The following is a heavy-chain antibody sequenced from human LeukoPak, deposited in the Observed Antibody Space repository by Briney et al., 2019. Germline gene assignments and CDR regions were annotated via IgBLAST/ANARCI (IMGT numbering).Heavy chain of an antibody. Sequence: GGSLRLSCAASGFTVSRNYMSWVRQAPGKGLEWVSVIYSGGTTYYADSVKGRFTISRDISKNTLYLQMNSLRAEDTAVYYCARDTPGVEWHFDYWGQGTLVTVSS. J-gene: IGHJ4*02. V-gene: IGHV3-66*01. D-gene: IGHD3-3*01. CDR1: GFTVSRNY. CDR3: ARDTPGVEWHFDY. CDR2: IYSGGTT.